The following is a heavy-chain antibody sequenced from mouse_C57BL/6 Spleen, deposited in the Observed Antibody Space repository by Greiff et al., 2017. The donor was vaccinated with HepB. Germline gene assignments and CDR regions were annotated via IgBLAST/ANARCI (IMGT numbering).Heavy chain of an antibody. J-gene: IGHJ4*01. CDR3: ARRLGFYAMDY. Sequence: KESCKASGYTFTSYWMQWVKQRPGQGLEWIGEIDPSDSYTNYNQKFKGKATLTVDTSSSTAYMQLSSLTSEDSAVYYCARRLGFYAMDYWGQGTSVTVSS. D-gene: IGHD3-1*01. CDR1: GYTFTSYW. CDR2: IDPSDSYT. V-gene: IGHV1-50*01.